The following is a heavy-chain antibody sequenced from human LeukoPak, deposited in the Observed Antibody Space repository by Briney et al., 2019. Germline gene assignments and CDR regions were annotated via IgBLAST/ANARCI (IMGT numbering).Heavy chain of an antibody. CDR3: AREEGGKLGIDYYFDY. V-gene: IGHV3-21*01. D-gene: IGHD7-27*01. Sequence: PGGSLRLSCAASGFTFSSYSMNWVRQAPGKGLEWVSSISSSSSYIYYADSVKGRFTISRDNAKNSLYLQMNSLRAEDTAVYYCAREEGGKLGIDYYFDYWGQGILVTVSS. J-gene: IGHJ4*02. CDR2: ISSSSSYI. CDR1: GFTFSSYS.